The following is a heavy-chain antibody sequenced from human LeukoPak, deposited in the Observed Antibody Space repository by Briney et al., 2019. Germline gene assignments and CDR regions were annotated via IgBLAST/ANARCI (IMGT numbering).Heavy chain of an antibody. V-gene: IGHV4-38-2*01. CDR3: ARQSSSPADAFDI. Sequence: SETLSLTCAVSGYSISSGYYWGWIRQPPGKGLEWIGSIYHSGSTYYNPSLKSRATISVDTSKNQFSLKLSSVTAADTAVYYCARQSSSPADAFDIWGQGTMVTVSS. J-gene: IGHJ3*02. CDR1: GYSISSGYY. CDR2: IYHSGST. D-gene: IGHD6-6*01.